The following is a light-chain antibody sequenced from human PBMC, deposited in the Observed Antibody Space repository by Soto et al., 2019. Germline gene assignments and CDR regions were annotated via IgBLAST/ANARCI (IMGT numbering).Light chain of an antibody. J-gene: IGLJ2*01. V-gene: IGLV3-21*01. CDR2: YDS. CDR1: NVGSKS. Sequence: SYELTQPPSVSVAPGKTARITWGGNNVGSKSVPWYQQQPGQAPVLVIYYDSDRPSGIPERFSGSNSGNTATLTISRVEAGDEADYYCQVWESRSDHVVFGGGTKLTVL. CDR3: QVWESRSDHVV.